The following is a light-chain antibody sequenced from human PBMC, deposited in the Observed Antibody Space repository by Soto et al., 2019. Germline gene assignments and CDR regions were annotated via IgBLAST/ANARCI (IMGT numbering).Light chain of an antibody. J-gene: IGKJ1*01. CDR2: RAS. CDR3: LQHNAHPWT. CDR1: QGIRSY. V-gene: IGKV1-9*01. Sequence: DIQLTQSPSFLSASVGDRITITCRASQGIRSYLGWYQQRPGTAPKVLISRASRLHTGVPSRVSGSGSGTEFTLTITSLEPEDFATYYCLQHNAHPWTFGQGTKVEI.